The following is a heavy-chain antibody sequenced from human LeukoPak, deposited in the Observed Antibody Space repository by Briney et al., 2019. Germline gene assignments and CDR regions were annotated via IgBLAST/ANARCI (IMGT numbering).Heavy chain of an antibody. CDR1: GFTFSSYE. CDR2: ISSSGSTI. CDR3: ARDRGQDYYDSSGYFSP. V-gene: IGHV3-48*03. D-gene: IGHD3-22*01. Sequence: GGSLRLSCAASGFTFSSYEMNWVRQAPGKGLEWVSYISSSGSTIYYADSVKGRFTISRDNAKNSLYLQMNSLRAEDTAVYYCARDRGQDYYDSSGYFSPWGQGTLVTVSS. J-gene: IGHJ5*02.